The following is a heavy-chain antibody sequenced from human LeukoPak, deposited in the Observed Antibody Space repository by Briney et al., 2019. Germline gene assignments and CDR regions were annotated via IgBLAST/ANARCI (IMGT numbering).Heavy chain of an antibody. D-gene: IGHD1-1*01. CDR2: IYYSGST. J-gene: IGHJ4*02. CDR3: ARHAPVPPSFDY. Sequence: PSETLSLTCTVSGGSISSSSYYWGWIRQPPGKGLEWIGSIYYSGSTYYNPSLKSRVTISVDTSKNQFSLKLSSVTAADTAVYYCARHAPVPPSFDYWGQGTLVTVSS. V-gene: IGHV4-39*01. CDR1: GGSISSSSYY.